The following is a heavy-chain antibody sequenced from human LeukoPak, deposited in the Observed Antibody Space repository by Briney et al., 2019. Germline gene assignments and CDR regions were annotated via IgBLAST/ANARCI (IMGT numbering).Heavy chain of an antibody. J-gene: IGHJ5*02. D-gene: IGHD3-3*01. CDR2: ISAYNGNT. Sequence: ASVKVSCKASGYTFTTYGISWVRQAPGQGLEWMGWISAYNGNTNNAQKFQGRVTMTTDTSTSTAYMELSSLRSEDTAVYYCARTGEPYDFWSGYYGNWFDPWGQGTLVTVSS. CDR3: ARTGEPYDFWSGYYGNWFDP. CDR1: GYTFTTYG. V-gene: IGHV1-18*01.